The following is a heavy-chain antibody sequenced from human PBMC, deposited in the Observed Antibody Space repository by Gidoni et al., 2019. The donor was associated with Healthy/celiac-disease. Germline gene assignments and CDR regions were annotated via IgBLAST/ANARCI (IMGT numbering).Heavy chain of an antibody. Sequence: EVQLVESGGGLVKPGGSLRLSCAASGFTFSSYSMNWVRQAPGKGLEWVSSISSSSSYIYYADSVKGRFTISRDNAKNSLYLQMNSLRAEDTAVYYCARDVWAAAGTVDYWGQGTLVTVSS. J-gene: IGHJ4*02. CDR1: GFTFSSYS. CDR2: ISSSSSYI. D-gene: IGHD6-13*01. CDR3: ARDVWAAAGTVDY. V-gene: IGHV3-21*01.